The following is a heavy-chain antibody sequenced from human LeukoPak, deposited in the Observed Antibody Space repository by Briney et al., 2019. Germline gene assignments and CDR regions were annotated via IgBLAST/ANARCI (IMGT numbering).Heavy chain of an antibody. CDR2: IYYSGST. CDR1: GGSISSYY. V-gene: IGHV4-59*12. Sequence: SETLSLTCTVSGGSISSYYWSWIRQPPWKGLEWIGDIYYSGSTNYNPSLKSRVTISVDTSKNQFSLKLSSVTAADTAVYYCARDPEYGSGYFDYWGQGTLVTVSS. CDR3: ARDPEYGSGYFDY. D-gene: IGHD3-10*01. J-gene: IGHJ4*02.